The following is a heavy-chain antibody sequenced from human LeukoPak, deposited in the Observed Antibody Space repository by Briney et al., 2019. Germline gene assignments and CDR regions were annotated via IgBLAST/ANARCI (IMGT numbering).Heavy chain of an antibody. CDR1: VFTFSSYS. CDR2: ISSSSSTI. CDR3: ARFRFGYYDTTAPP. J-gene: IGHJ5*02. Sequence: PGGSLRLSCADSVFTFSSYSMNCVREAPGRGLERVSYISSSSSTIYYADSVRSRYTISRDNAKNSLYLQMNSLRAEDTAVYYCARFRFGYYDTTAPPWGQGTLVTVSS. D-gene: IGHD3-22*01. V-gene: IGHV3-48*01.